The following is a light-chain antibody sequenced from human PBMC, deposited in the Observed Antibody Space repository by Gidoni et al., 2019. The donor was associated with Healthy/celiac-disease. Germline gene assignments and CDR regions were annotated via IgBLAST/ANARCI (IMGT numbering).Light chain of an antibody. CDR3: HQYNNWPPST. V-gene: IGKV3-15*01. CDR1: QSVSSS. Sequence: EIVMTQSPANLSVSPGERATLSCRARQSVSSSLYLYQQKPCQAPRLLIYGASTRSTGIPARFSGSGSGTEFTLTISSLHSEDFAVYYCHQYNNWPPSTFGQGTKVEIK. CDR2: GAS. J-gene: IGKJ1*01.